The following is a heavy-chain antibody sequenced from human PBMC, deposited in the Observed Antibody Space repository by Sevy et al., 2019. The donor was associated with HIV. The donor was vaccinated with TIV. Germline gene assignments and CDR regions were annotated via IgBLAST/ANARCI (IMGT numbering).Heavy chain of an antibody. J-gene: IGHJ1*01. V-gene: IGHV3-15*01. CDR2: IKSRTDGGTT. CDR1: GFTSSNAW. D-gene: IGHD3-16*01. Sequence: GGSLRLSCAASGFTSSNAWMSWVRQAPGKGLEWVGHIKSRTDGGTTDYAAPVKGRFTISRDDSKNTLYLQMNNLKTEDTALYYCSTGGSLFQHWGQGTLVTVSS. CDR3: STGGSLFQH.